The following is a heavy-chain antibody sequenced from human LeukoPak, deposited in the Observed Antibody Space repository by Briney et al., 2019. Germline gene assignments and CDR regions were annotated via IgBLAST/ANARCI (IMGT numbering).Heavy chain of an antibody. V-gene: IGHV3-48*02. CDR1: GFTFIGFH. CDR3: ARDPHAGIFDS. J-gene: IGHJ4*02. Sequence: PGGSLRLSCSTSGFTFIGFHMNWLRQAPGMGLEHVAWISSLDSTTYYAYSVVGRFTISIDNDKDLLFLQMDSLREDDTAIYYCARDPHAGIFDSWGQGTLVTVSS. CDR2: ISSLDSTT.